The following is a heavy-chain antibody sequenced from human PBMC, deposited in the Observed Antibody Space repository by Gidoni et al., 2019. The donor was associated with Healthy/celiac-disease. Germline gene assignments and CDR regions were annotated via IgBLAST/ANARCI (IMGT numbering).Heavy chain of an antibody. V-gene: IGHV3-23*01. J-gene: IGHJ5*02. CDR3: AKDPASIVVVPAASYWFDP. Sequence: EVQLLEYGGGLVQPGGSLRLSCAASGFTFSSYAMSWVRQAPGKGLEWVSAISGSGGSTYYADSVKGRFTISRDNSKNTLYLQMNSLRAEDTAVYYCAKDPASIVVVPAASYWFDPWGQGTLVTVSS. D-gene: IGHD2-2*01. CDR1: GFTFSSYA. CDR2: ISGSGGST.